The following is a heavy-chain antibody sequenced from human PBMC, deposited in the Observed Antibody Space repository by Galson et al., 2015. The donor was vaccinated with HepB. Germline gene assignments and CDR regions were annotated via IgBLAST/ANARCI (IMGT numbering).Heavy chain of an antibody. CDR3: AKGDVWGSAARNYGMDV. Sequence: SLRLSCAASGFSFSSYGMHWVRQAPGTGLEWVAVISYDGSNKYYADSVKGRSTVSRDNSKNTLYLQMNSLRAEDTAVYYCAKGDVWGSAARNYGMDVWGQGTTVTVSS. CDR2: ISYDGSNK. J-gene: IGHJ6*02. D-gene: IGHD3-16*01. CDR1: GFSFSSYG. V-gene: IGHV3-30*18.